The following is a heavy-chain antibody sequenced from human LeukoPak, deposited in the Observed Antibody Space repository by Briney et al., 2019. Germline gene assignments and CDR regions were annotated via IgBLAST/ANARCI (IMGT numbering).Heavy chain of an antibody. J-gene: IGHJ6*02. CDR3: ARVLLVVAATSYYYYGMDV. Sequence: ASVKVSCKASGGTFSSYAISWVRQAPGQGLEWMGGIIPIFGTANYAQKFQGRVTITADESTSTAYMELSGLRSEDTAVYYCARVLLVVAATSYYYYGMDVWGQGTTVTVSS. D-gene: IGHD2-15*01. CDR2: IIPIFGTA. V-gene: IGHV1-69*13. CDR1: GGTFSSYA.